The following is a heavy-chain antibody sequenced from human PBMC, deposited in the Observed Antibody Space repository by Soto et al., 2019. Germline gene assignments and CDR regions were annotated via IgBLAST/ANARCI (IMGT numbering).Heavy chain of an antibody. Sequence: EVQLVETGGGLIQPGGSLRLSCAASGFTVSSNYMSWVRQAPGKGLEWVSVIYSGGSTYYADSVKGRFTISRDNSKNTLYLQMNSLRAEDTAVYYCAREDTNHYGDYYYYGMDFWGQGTTVTVSS. J-gene: IGHJ6*02. D-gene: IGHD4-17*01. CDR2: IYSGGST. V-gene: IGHV3-53*02. CDR1: GFTVSSNY. CDR3: AREDTNHYGDYYYYGMDF.